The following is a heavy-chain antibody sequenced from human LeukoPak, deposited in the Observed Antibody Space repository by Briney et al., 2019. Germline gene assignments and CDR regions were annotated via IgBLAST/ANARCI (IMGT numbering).Heavy chain of an antibody. V-gene: IGHV3-30*18. J-gene: IGHJ4*02. CDR3: AKDRSNSWTFDY. Sequence: PGGSLLRPCTASGFTFSSCGMHWGRRAPGEGLEGVATIASDGSDRHYADSVKGRLTISRDNSKNTVYLQMNSLRGEDTAVYYCAKDRSNSWTFDYWGQGTLVTVSS. D-gene: IGHD6-13*01. CDR1: GFTFSSCG. CDR2: IASDGSDR.